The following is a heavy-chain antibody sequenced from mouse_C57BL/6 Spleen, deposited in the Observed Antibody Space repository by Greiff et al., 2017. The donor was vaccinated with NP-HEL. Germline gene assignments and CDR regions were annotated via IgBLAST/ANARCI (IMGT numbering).Heavy chain of an antibody. J-gene: IGHJ3*01. Sequence: VQLQQSDAELVKPGASVKISCKVSGYTFTDHSIHWLKQRPEQGLDWIGYFYPRDGSTTSNEKFKGKATWTADKSSSTAYMQLNSLTSEESAVYFCARRGDYDWFAYWGKGTMVTVSA. CDR3: ARRGDYDWFAY. CDR2: FYPRDGST. V-gene: IGHV1-78*01. CDR1: GYTFTDHS. D-gene: IGHD2-4*01.